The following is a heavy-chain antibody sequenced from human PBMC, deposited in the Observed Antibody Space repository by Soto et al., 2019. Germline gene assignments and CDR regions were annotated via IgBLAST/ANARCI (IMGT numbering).Heavy chain of an antibody. V-gene: IGHV5-10-1*01. CDR2: IDPSDSYT. Sequence: PGESLKISCKGSGYSFTSYWISWVRQMPGKGLEWMGRIDPSDSYTNYSPSFQGHVTISADKSISTAYLQWSSLKASDTAMYYCARFLDHYYDSSGYYSALDFDYWGQGTLVTVSS. CDR3: ARFLDHYYDSSGYYSALDFDY. J-gene: IGHJ4*02. CDR1: GYSFTSYW. D-gene: IGHD3-22*01.